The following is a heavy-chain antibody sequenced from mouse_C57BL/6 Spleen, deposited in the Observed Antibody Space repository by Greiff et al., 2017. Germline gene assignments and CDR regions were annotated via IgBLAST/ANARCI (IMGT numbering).Heavy chain of an antibody. CDR1: GYTFTSYG. CDR2: IYIGNGST. CDR3: ASGDYYGSSSYAMDY. Sequence: EVQLQQSGAELVRPGSSVKMSCKTSGYTFTSYGLNWVKQRPGQGLEWIGYIYIGNGSTEYNEKFKGQATLPSDTSSSTAYMQLSSLTSEDSEIYFCASGDYYGSSSYAMDYWGQGTSVTVSS. V-gene: IGHV1-58*01. J-gene: IGHJ4*01. D-gene: IGHD1-1*01.